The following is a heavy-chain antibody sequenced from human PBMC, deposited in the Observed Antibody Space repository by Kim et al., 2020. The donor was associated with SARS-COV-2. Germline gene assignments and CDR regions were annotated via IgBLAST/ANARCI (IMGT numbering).Heavy chain of an antibody. Sequence: KPSLRSRVTMSVDTSQNQFSLKVISLTAADTAVYYCARHFGSGSYYVDYWGQGILVTVSS. D-gene: IGHD3-10*01. V-gene: IGHV4-39*01. CDR3: ARHFGSGSYYVDY. J-gene: IGHJ4*02.